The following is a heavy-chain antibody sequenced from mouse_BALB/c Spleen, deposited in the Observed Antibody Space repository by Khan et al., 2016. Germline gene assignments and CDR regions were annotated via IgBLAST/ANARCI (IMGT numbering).Heavy chain of an antibody. D-gene: IGHD2-1*01. CDR2: ISDGGSYT. CDR1: GFTFSDYY. Sequence: EVELVESGGGLVKPGGSLKLSCAASGFTFSDYYMYWVRQTPEKRLEWVATISDGGSYTYYPDSVKGRFTISSDNAKNHLYLQMSRLKSKDSAMYYGAGTSGNYGYFDVWGAGTAVTVSS. J-gene: IGHJ1*01. CDR3: AGTSGNYGYFDV. V-gene: IGHV5-4*02.